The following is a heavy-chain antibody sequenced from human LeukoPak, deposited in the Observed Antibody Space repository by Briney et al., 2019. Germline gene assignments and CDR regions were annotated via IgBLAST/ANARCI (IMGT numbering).Heavy chain of an antibody. D-gene: IGHD3-9*01. CDR3: ARHFDYSLNYMDV. Sequence: SETLSLTCAVSGGSISSSNWWSWVRQPPGKGLEWIGEIYHSGSTNYNPSLKSRVTMSVDTSKNQFSLKLSSVTAADTAVYYCARHFDYSLNYMDVWGKGTTVTVSS. CDR1: GGSISSSNW. J-gene: IGHJ6*03. CDR2: IYHSGST. V-gene: IGHV4-4*02.